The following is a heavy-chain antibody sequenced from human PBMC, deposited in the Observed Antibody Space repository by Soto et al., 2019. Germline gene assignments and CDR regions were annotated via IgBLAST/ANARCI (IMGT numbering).Heavy chain of an antibody. V-gene: IGHV1-69*02. CDR1: GDTFNFYS. Sequence: QVQLVQSGAEVKRPGSSVKVSCKASGDTFNFYSINWVRQAPGVGLEWVGRVNPILSMSNYAQRFQGRVTMTADKSTSTAYVELRILRAEDTAIYYCASSYGSGYRAFDYWGQGALVTVSS. CDR3: ASSYGSGYRAFDY. J-gene: IGHJ4*02. CDR2: VNPILSMS. D-gene: IGHD3-10*01.